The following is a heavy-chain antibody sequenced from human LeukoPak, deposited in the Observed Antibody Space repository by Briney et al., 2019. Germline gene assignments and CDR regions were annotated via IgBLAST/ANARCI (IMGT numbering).Heavy chain of an antibody. D-gene: IGHD4-17*01. J-gene: IGHJ5*02. Sequence: PSETLSLTCTVSGGSVNNINSFWGWIRQPPGKGLEWLGTIYYSESTSYNPSLKSRVTISVDTSKNQFSLKLSSVTAADTAVYYCARGLPHDYGEGVWFDPWGQGTLVTVSS. V-gene: IGHV4-39*07. CDR3: ARGLPHDYGEGVWFDP. CDR2: IYYSEST. CDR1: GGSVNNINSF.